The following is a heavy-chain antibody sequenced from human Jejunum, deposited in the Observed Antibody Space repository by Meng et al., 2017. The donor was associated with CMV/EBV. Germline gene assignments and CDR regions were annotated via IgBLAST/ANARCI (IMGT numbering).Heavy chain of an antibody. CDR1: GGSISSYY. V-gene: IGHV4-59*01. Sequence: CTGSGGSISSYYWNGSRQPPGKGMEWIGYNYYSGSTNYNPYRKSRVTISVDTSKNQFSLKLSSVTAADTAVYYCARAYSSSCRVDYWGQGTLVTVSS. CDR2: NYYSGST. J-gene: IGHJ4*02. D-gene: IGHD6-6*01. CDR3: ARAYSSSCRVDY.